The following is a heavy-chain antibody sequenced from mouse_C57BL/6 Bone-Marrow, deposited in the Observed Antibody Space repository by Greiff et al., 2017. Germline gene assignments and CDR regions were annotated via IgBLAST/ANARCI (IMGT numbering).Heavy chain of an antibody. Sequence: EVQLQESGGGLVKPGGSLKLSCAASGFTFSDYGMHWVRQAPEKGLEWVAYISSGSSTIYYADTVKGRFTISRDNAKNTLFLQMTSLRSEDTAMYYCARTYGSLWYFDVWGTGTTVTVSS. CDR3: ARTYGSLWYFDV. CDR2: ISSGSSTI. V-gene: IGHV5-17*01. CDR1: GFTFSDYG. J-gene: IGHJ1*03. D-gene: IGHD1-1*01.